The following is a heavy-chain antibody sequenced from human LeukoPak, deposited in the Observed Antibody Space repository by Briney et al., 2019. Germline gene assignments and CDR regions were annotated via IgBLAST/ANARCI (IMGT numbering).Heavy chain of an antibody. CDR3: ARRNYYYDSGTYAFDI. CDR2: TYPGDSES. D-gene: IGHD3-10*01. CDR1: GYSFTSYW. V-gene: IGHV5-51*01. J-gene: IGHJ3*02. Sequence: GESLKISCKGSGYSFTSYWIGWVRQMPGKGLEWMGITYPGDSESRYSPSFQGQVTISADKSISTAYLQWSSLKASDTAMYYCARRNYYYDSGTYAFDIWGRGTMVTVSS.